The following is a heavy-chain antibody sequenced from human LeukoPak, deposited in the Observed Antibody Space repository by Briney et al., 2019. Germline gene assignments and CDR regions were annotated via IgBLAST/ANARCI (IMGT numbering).Heavy chain of an antibody. CDR1: GYTFTGYY. CDR2: INPNSGGT. V-gene: IGHV1-2*02. J-gene: IGHJ4*02. Sequence: GASVKVSCKASGYTFTGYYMHWVRQAPGQGLEWMGWINPNSGGTNYAQKFQGRVTMTRDTSISTAHMELSRLRSDDTAVYYCARGNPRQWLATSIDYWGQGTLVTVSS. D-gene: IGHD6-19*01. CDR3: ARGNPRQWLATSIDY.